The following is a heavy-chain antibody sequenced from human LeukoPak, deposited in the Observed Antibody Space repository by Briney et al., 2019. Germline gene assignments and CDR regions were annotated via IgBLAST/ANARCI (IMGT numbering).Heavy chain of an antibody. CDR2: IYKIGTT. CDR1: GDSVTGYF. CDR3: ARVDMYYDILTGYLYWFDP. V-gene: IGHV4-59*02. Sequence: PSETLSLTCTVFGDSVTGYFLNWVRQPPGKGLEWIGHIYKIGTTNYNPSLKSRLTISVDTSKNQFSLKLSSVTAADTAVYYCARVDMYYDILTGYLYWFDPWGQGTLVTVSS. D-gene: IGHD3-9*01. J-gene: IGHJ5*02.